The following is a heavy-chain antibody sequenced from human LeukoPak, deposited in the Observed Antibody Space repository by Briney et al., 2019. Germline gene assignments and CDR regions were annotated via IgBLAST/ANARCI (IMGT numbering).Heavy chain of an antibody. J-gene: IGHJ4*02. D-gene: IGHD4-17*01. CDR3: ARDPGRDYGDSFDY. CDR2: IIPIFGTA. Sequence: ASVKVSCKASGGTFSSYAISWVRQAPGQGLEWMGGIIPIFGTANYAQKFQGRVTITADKSTSTAYMELSSLRSEDTAVYYCARDPGRDYGDSFDYWGQGTLVTVSS. V-gene: IGHV1-69*06. CDR1: GGTFSSYA.